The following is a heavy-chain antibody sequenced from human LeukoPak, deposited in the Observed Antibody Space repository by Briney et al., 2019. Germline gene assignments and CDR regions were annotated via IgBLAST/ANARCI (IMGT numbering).Heavy chain of an antibody. Sequence: GGSLRLSCAASGFTFSRYSMHWVRQAPGEGLEYVSAISNNAGSTFYADSVNGRFTISRDNSKNTLYLQMGSLRTEDMAVYYCARTTIAAREADYWGQGTLVTVSS. CDR1: GFTFSRYS. CDR3: ARTTIAAREADY. J-gene: IGHJ4*02. V-gene: IGHV3-64*02. CDR2: ISNNAGST. D-gene: IGHD6-6*01.